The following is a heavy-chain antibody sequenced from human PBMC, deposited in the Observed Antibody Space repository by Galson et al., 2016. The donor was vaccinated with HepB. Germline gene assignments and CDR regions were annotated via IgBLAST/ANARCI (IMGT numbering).Heavy chain of an antibody. CDR2: IIPIFGTA. Sequence: SVKVSCKASGGIFSSYAISWVRQAPGQGLEWMGGIIPIFGTANYAQKFQGRVTITADESTSTAYMELSSLRSEDTAVYYCARDNGEDDSSGYSGYWGQGTLVTVSS. CDR3: ARDNGEDDSSGYSGY. J-gene: IGHJ4*02. CDR1: GGIFSSYA. D-gene: IGHD3-22*01. V-gene: IGHV1-69*13.